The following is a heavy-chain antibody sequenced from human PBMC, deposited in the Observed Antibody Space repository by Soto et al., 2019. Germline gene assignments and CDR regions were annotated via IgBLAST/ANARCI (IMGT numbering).Heavy chain of an antibody. CDR3: AKDLGETAITVTYFDY. Sequence: ASVKVSCKASGYTFTSYYMHWVRQAPGQGLEWMGIINPSGGSTSYAQKFQGRVTMTRDTSTSTVYMELSSLRSEDTAVYYCAKDLGETAITVTYFDYWGQGTLVTVSS. V-gene: IGHV1-46*01. D-gene: IGHD4-17*01. CDR1: GYTFTSYY. J-gene: IGHJ4*02. CDR2: INPSGGST.